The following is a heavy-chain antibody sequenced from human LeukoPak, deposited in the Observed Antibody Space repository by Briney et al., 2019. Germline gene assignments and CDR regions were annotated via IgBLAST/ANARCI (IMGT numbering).Heavy chain of an antibody. Sequence: PSETLSLTCTVSGGSISSYYWSWIRQPPGKGLEWIGYIYYSGSTNCNPSLKSRVTISVDTSKNQFSLKLSSVTAADTAVYYCATDRVVGAPGAFDIWGQGTMVTVSS. D-gene: IGHD1-26*01. CDR2: IYYSGST. J-gene: IGHJ3*02. CDR1: GGSISSYY. CDR3: ATDRVVGAPGAFDI. V-gene: IGHV4-59*01.